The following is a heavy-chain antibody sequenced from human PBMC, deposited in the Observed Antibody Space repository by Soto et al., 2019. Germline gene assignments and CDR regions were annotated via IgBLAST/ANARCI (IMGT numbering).Heavy chain of an antibody. J-gene: IGHJ6*02. D-gene: IGHD5-18*01. CDR3: ARDNGYSHGHGMDV. Sequence: LRLSCAASGFTFSSYTIHWVRQAPGKGLEWVALILYDGGNKYYADSVKGGFTISRDNSKNTLYLQMNSLRAEDTAVYYCARDNGYSHGHGMDVWGQGTTVTVSS. V-gene: IGHV3-30-3*01. CDR2: ILYDGGNK. CDR1: GFTFSSYT.